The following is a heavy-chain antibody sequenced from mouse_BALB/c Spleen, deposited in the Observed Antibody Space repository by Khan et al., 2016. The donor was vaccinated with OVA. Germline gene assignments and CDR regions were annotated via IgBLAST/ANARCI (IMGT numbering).Heavy chain of an antibody. Sequence: VQLQQSGAELAKPGASVKMSCKASGYTFTTYWMHWVKQRHGQGMEWIGYINPTSGYTDYNEKFKDRATLSAENYSRTAYMQLSSLPSRDSAVYYCTRDRIDYWGQGTTLTVSS. CDR2: INPTSGYT. V-gene: IGHV1-7*01. CDR1: GYTFTTYW. CDR3: TRDRIDY. J-gene: IGHJ2*01.